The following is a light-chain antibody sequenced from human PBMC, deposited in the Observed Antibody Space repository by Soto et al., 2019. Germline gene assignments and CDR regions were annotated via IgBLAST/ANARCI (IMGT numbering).Light chain of an antibody. V-gene: IGKV1-39*01. J-gene: IGKJ1*01. CDR1: QYISNY. CDR2: ISS. Sequence: DVQMAQSPSSLSASVGDRVTITCRTSQYISNYLNWYQQKPGKAPKLLIHISSILQSGVPSRFSGSGSGTEFSLTISSLQPEDFATYYCQHYNSYSEAFGQGTKV. CDR3: QHYNSYSEA.